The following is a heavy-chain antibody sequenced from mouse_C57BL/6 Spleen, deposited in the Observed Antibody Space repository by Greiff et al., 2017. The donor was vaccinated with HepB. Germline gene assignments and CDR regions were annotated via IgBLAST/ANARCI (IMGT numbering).Heavy chain of an antibody. D-gene: IGHD2-4*01. CDR2: IDPSDSYT. J-gene: IGHJ2*01. V-gene: IGHV1-69*01. Sequence: QVHVKQPGAELVMPGASVKLSCKASGYTFTSYWMHWVKQRPGQGLEWIGEIDPSDSYTNYNQKFKGKSTLTVDKSSSTAYMQLSSLTSEDSAVYYCARAGLRRDYFDYWGQGTTLTVSS. CDR3: ARAGLRRDYFDY. CDR1: GYTFTSYW.